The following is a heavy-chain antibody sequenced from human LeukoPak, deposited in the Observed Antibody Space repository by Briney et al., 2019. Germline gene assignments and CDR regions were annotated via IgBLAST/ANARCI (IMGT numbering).Heavy chain of an antibody. CDR1: GFTFSRYY. J-gene: IGHJ4*02. Sequence: GVSLRLPCAASGFTFSRYYMVWVRQAPGKGLEWVAHMNEDGSETQYVDSVKGRFTMSRDNVKSSLFLQMSGLGVEDTAVYYCARDQGYCSGGTCYTVLDYWGQGTLVTVSS. V-gene: IGHV3-7*01. D-gene: IGHD2-15*01. CDR2: MNEDGSET. CDR3: ARDQGYCSGGTCYTVLDY.